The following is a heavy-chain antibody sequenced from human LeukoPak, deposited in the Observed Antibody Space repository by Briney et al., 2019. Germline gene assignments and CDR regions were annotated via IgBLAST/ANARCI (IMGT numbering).Heavy chain of an antibody. Sequence: SETLSLTCTVSGGSISSGDYYWSWIRQPPGKGLEWIGYIYYSGSTYYNPSLKSRVTISVDTSKNQFSLKLSSVTAADTAVYYCARGRVAPYYYYGMDVWGQGTTVTVSS. CDR3: ARGRVAPYYYYGMDV. J-gene: IGHJ6*02. CDR1: GGSISSGDYY. D-gene: IGHD5-12*01. V-gene: IGHV4-30-4*01. CDR2: IYYSGST.